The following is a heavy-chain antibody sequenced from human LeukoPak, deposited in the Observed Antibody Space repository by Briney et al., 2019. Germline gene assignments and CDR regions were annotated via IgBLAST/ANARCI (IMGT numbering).Heavy chain of an antibody. CDR3: AKDDTALDY. CDR1: GFTFSTYA. CDR2: IRGSGGGI. Sequence: GGSLRLSCAAAGFTFSTYAMSWVRQAPGKGLEWVSVIRGSGGGIFYADSVKGRFTISRDNSKNTLFLQMNSLRAEDTALYFCAKDDTALDYWGQETLVTVSS. J-gene: IGHJ4*02. D-gene: IGHD2-21*02. V-gene: IGHV3-23*01.